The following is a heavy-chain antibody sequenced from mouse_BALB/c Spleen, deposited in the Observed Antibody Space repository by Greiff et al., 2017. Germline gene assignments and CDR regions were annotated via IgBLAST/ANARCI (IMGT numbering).Heavy chain of an antibody. CDR1: GYTFTSYY. V-gene: IGHV1S56*01. D-gene: IGHD2-3*01. Sequence: VQLQQSGPELVKPGASVRISCKASGYTFTSYYIHWVKQRPGQGLEWIGWIYPGNVNTKYNEKFKGKATLTADKSSSTAYMQLSSLTSEDSAVYFCARSGDGFDYWGQGTTLTVSS. CDR3: ARSGDGFDY. J-gene: IGHJ2*01. CDR2: IYPGNVNT.